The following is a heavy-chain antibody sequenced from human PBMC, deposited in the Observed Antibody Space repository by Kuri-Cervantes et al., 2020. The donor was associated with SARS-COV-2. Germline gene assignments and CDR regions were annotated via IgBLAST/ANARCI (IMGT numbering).Heavy chain of an antibody. CDR1: GFTFSSYS. CDR3: AKASVTAAAPFDY. Sequence: GGSLRLSCAASGFTFSSYSMNWVRQAPGKGLEWVSSISSSSSYIYYADSVKGRFTISRDNSKNMLYLQMNSLRAEDTAVYYCAKASVTAAAPFDYWGQGTLVTVSS. V-gene: IGHV3-21*04. D-gene: IGHD6-13*01. CDR2: ISSSSSYI. J-gene: IGHJ4*02.